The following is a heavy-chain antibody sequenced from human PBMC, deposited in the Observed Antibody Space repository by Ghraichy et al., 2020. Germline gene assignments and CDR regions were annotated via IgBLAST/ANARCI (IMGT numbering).Heavy chain of an antibody. CDR2: MYHDGDS. CDR1: GDSIKTSVW. V-gene: IGHV4-4*02. CDR3: AKKPITHDLMIA. J-gene: IGHJ5*02. D-gene: IGHD3-16*01. Sequence: SETLSLTCTVSGDSIKTSVWWSWLRQPPGKGLEWIGEMYHDGDSNYGRPLGSRATLSVDKSRNQFSLTLGSLTDADTAVYYCAKKPITHDLMIAWGQGILVTVSS.